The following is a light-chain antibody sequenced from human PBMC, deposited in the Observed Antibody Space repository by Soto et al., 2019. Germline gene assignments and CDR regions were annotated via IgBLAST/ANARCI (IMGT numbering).Light chain of an antibody. V-gene: IGKV3-20*01. CDR3: QQYCSLPRT. CDR2: HAS. J-gene: IGKJ1*01. CDR1: RTVSNDT. Sequence: EMVLTQSPGTLSLSPGERATLSCRASRTVSNDTLAWYEQRPGQAPGLLVYHASRRAIGIPDRFSGSGSGTDYALTIYRLEPADFAVYYCQQYCSLPRTFGQGTKVEIK.